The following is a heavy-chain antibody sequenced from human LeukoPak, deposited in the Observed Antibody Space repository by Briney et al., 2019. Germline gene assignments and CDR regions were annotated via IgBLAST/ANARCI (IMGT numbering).Heavy chain of an antibody. J-gene: IGHJ4*02. CDR1: GYTFTSYY. CDR2: INPNSGGT. D-gene: IGHD1-26*01. Sequence: ASVKVSCKASGYTFTSYYMHWVRQAPGQGLEWMGWINPNSGGTNYAQKFQGRVTMTRDTSISTAYMELSRLRSDDTAVYYCARDRGDQWELLFDYWGQGTLVTVSS. CDR3: ARDRGDQWELLFDY. V-gene: IGHV1-2*02.